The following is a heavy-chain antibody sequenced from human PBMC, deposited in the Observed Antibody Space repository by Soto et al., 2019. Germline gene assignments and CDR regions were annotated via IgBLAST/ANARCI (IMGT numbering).Heavy chain of an antibody. V-gene: IGHV3-11*01. Sequence: PGGSLRLSCVGSGFTFSDHHMSWVRQAPGKGLEWVSFIGGSGGTTYYGDSVKGRFTISRDNAKNSLYLQMNSLRAEDTAVYYCARAISGYDYAFDMWGQGTMVTVSS. CDR3: ARAISGYDYAFDM. D-gene: IGHD5-12*01. J-gene: IGHJ3*02. CDR2: IGGSGGTT. CDR1: GFTFSDHH.